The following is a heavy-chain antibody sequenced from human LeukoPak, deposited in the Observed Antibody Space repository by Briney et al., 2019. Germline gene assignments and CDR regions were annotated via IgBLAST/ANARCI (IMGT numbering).Heavy chain of an antibody. CDR3: ARAAAVSGAFRDNWFDP. D-gene: IGHD6-13*01. V-gene: IGHV3-9*01. Sequence: GGSLRLSCAASGFTFDDYAMHWVRQAPGKGLEWVSDISWNSGSIVYADSVKGRFTISRDNAKNSLYLQMNSLRAEDTALYYCARAAAVSGAFRDNWFDPWGQGTLVTVSS. CDR1: GFTFDDYA. CDR2: ISWNSGSI. J-gene: IGHJ5*02.